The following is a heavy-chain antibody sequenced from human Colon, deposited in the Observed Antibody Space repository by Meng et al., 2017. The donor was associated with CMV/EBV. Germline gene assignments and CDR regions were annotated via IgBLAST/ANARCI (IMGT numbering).Heavy chain of an antibody. CDR2: INHSGST. J-gene: IGHJ3*02. CDR3: ARVELPGDAFDI. V-gene: IGHV4-34*01. CDR1: GGSFSGYY. D-gene: IGHD2-15*01. Sequence: SETLSLTCAVYGGSFSGYYWSWIRQPAGKGLEWIGEINHSGSTNYNPSLKSRVTISVDTSKNQFSLKLSSVTAADTAVYYCARVELPGDAFDIWGQGTMVTVSS.